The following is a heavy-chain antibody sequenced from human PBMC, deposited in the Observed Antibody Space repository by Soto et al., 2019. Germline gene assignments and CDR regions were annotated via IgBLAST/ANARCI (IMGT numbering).Heavy chain of an antibody. CDR1: GFPFSSYA. J-gene: IGHJ4*02. Sequence: GGSLRLSCAASGFPFSSYAMHWVRQAPGKGLEWVAVISYDGSNKYYADSVKGRFTISRDNSKNTLYLQMNSLRAEDTAVYYCARDSGITMIVVVITIDYWGQGTLVTVSS. V-gene: IGHV3-30-3*01. D-gene: IGHD3-22*01. CDR3: ARDSGITMIVVVITIDY. CDR2: ISYDGSNK.